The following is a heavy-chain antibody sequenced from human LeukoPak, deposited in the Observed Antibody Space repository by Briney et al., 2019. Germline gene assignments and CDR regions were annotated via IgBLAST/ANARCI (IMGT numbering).Heavy chain of an antibody. CDR3: ANCGWFSTARSFDY. CDR1: GFTLRSYA. CDR2: ISGSGGST. Sequence: GGSLRLSCAASGFTLRSYAMSWVRQAPGKGLEWVSAISGSGGSTYYADSVKGRFTISRDNSKNTLYLQMNSLRAEDTAVYYCANCGWFSTARSFDYWGQGTLVTVSS. V-gene: IGHV3-23*01. J-gene: IGHJ4*02. D-gene: IGHD3-10*01.